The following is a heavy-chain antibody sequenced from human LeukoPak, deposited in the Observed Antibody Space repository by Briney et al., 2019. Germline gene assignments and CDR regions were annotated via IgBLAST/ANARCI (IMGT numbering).Heavy chain of an antibody. CDR3: ARGGQGDGYSADEAFDF. V-gene: IGHV6-1*01. CDR1: GDSVSSNSTA. D-gene: IGHD5-24*01. CDR2: TYYRSKWYN. Sequence: SQTLSLTCAISGDSVSSNSTACNWIRQSPSRGLEWLGRTYYRSKWYNDYAVSVKSRITINPDTSKNQFSLQLNSVTPEDTAVYYCARGGQGDGYSADEAFDFWGQGAMVTVSS. J-gene: IGHJ3*01.